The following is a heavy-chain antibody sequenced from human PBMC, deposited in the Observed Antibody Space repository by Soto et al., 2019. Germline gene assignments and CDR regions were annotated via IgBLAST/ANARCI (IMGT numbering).Heavy chain of an antibody. CDR3: ALGYCSSTSCLEFHKERFDGVFDP. Sequence: AGTVCLTGVVSESANLRGHCTSRFRQPPGKGLEWIGEIYHSGSTNYNPSLKSRVTISVDKSKNQFSLKLSSVTAADTAVYYCALGYCSSTSCLEFHKERFDGVFDPLGQGNLVTVSS. J-gene: IGHJ5*02. V-gene: IGHV4-4*02. CDR1: ESANLRGHC. D-gene: IGHD2-2*01. CDR2: IYHSGST.